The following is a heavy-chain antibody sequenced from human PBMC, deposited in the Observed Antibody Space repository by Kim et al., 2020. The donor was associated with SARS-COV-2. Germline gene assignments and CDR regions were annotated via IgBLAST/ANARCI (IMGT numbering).Heavy chain of an antibody. V-gene: IGHV3-74*01. CDR1: GFTFSSYW. CDR2: INSDGSST. D-gene: IGHD2-21*02. Sequence: GGSLRLSCAASGFTFSSYWMHWVRQAPGKGLVWVSRINSDGSSTSYADSVKGRFTISRDNAKNTLYLQMNSLRAEDTAVYYCASEPRRVTPGYWGQGTLVTVSS. CDR3: ASEPRRVTPGY. J-gene: IGHJ4*02.